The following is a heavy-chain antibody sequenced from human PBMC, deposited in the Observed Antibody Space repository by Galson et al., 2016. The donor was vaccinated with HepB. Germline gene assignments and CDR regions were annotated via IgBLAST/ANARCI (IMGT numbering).Heavy chain of an antibody. CDR2: IVYGGGT. CDR1: NGSINAHY. V-gene: IGHV4-59*11. Sequence: QVQLQESGPGLVKPSATLSLTCTIPNGSINAHYWNWIRQSPGKGLEYIANIVYGGGTKINPSLKSRVTISLETSKSQLSLRLNSVTAADTAVYYCAGMPRGLIHFDPWGQGTLVTVSS. CDR3: AGMPRGLIHFDP. J-gene: IGHJ5*02. D-gene: IGHD3-10*01.